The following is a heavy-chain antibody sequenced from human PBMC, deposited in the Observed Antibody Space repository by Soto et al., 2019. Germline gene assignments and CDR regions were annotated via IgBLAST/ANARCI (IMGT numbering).Heavy chain of an antibody. CDR2: IYYSGST. D-gene: IGHD2-2*01. J-gene: IGHJ6*03. Sequence: SETLSLTCTVSGGSISSYYWSWIRQPPGKGLEWIGYIYYSGSTNYNPSLKSRVTISVDTSKNQFSLKLSSVTAADTAVYYCARLYCSSTSCYWDYYYMDVWGKGTTVTVSS. CDR3: ARLYCSSTSCYWDYYYMDV. CDR1: GGSISSYY. V-gene: IGHV4-59*01.